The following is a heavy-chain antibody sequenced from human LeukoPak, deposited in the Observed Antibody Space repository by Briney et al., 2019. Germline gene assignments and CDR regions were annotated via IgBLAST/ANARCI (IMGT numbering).Heavy chain of an antibody. D-gene: IGHD2-15*01. CDR3: ASPIIVRRGGSSSPLDAFDI. V-gene: IGHV5-51*01. CDR2: IYPGDSDT. Sequence: GESLKISCKGSGYSFTSYWIGWVRQMPGKGVELMGIIYPGDSDTRYSPSFQGQVTISADKSISTAYLQWSSLKASDTAMYYCASPIIVRRGGSSSPLDAFDIWGQGTMVTVFS. J-gene: IGHJ3*02. CDR1: GYSFTSYW.